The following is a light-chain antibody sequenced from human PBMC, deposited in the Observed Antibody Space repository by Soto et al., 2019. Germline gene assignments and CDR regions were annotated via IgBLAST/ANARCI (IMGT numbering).Light chain of an antibody. CDR2: SNN. CDR3: AAWDDSLNGNWV. V-gene: IGLV1-44*01. J-gene: IGLJ3*02. Sequence: SVLTQPPSASGTPGQRVTISCSGSSSNIGSNTVNWYQQLPGTAPKLLIHSNNQRPSGVPDRFSGSKSGTSASLAISGLQSEDEADYYCAAWDDSLNGNWVFGGGTKVTVL. CDR1: SSNIGSNT.